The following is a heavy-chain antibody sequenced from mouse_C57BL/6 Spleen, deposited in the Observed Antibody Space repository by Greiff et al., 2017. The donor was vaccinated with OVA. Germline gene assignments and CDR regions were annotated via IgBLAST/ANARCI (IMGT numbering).Heavy chain of an antibody. D-gene: IGHD2-3*01. V-gene: IGHV5-12*01. Sequence: EVMLVESGGGLVQPGGSLKLSCAASGFTFSDYYMYWVRQTPEKRLEWVAYISNGGGSTYYPDTVKGRFTISRDNAKNTLYLQMSRLQSEDTAMYYCARSLYDGYYGFDYWGQGTTLTVSS. CDR3: ARSLYDGYYGFDY. CDR2: ISNGGGST. CDR1: GFTFSDYY. J-gene: IGHJ2*01.